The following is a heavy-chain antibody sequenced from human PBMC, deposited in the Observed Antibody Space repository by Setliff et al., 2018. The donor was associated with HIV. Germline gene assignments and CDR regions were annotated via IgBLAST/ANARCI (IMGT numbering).Heavy chain of an antibody. V-gene: IGHV1-69*05. CDR3: ARVQVGDPYYSYYYMDV. J-gene: IGHJ6*03. Sequence: ASVKVSCKVSGYTVTELSINWVRQAPGQGLEWMGGIIPIFGTANYAQKFQGRVTITTDESTSTAYMELRNLRSDDTAVYYCARVQVGDPYYSYYYMDVWGEGTTVTVSS. CDR2: IIPIFGTA. CDR1: GYTVTELS. D-gene: IGHD2-8*02.